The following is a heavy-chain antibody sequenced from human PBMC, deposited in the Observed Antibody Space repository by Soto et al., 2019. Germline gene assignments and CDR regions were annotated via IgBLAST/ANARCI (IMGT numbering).Heavy chain of an antibody. V-gene: IGHV4-38-2*01. CDR3: ASPYYYDSSGYSY. CDR1: GYSISSGYY. D-gene: IGHD3-22*01. Sequence: NPSETLSLTCAVSGYSISSGYYWGWIRQPPGKGLEWIGSIYHSGSTYYNPSLKSRVTISVDTSKNQFSLKLSSVTAADTAVYYCASPYYYDSSGYSYWGQGTLVTVSS. J-gene: IGHJ4*02. CDR2: IYHSGST.